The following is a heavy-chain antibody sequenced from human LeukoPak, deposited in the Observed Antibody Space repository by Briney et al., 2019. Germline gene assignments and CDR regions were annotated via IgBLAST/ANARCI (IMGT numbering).Heavy chain of an antibody. CDR3: AKDPPRDYDYVWGSSLYYYGMDV. V-gene: IGHV1-2*02. Sequence: ASVKVSCKASGYTFTGYYMHWVRQAPGQGLEWMGWINLNSGGTNYAQKFQGRVTMTRDTSISTAYMELSRLRSDDTAVYYCAKDPPRDYDYVWGSSLYYYGMDVWGQGTTVTVSS. J-gene: IGHJ6*02. CDR1: GYTFTGYY. D-gene: IGHD3-16*01. CDR2: INLNSGGT.